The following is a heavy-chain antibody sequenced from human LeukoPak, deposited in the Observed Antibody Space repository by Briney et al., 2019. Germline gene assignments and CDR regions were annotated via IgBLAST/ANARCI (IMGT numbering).Heavy chain of an antibody. D-gene: IGHD1-1*01. CDR3: AHRREGTTGTTEYFDY. Sequence: SGPTPVNPTQTLTLTCNFSGFSLRTRGVGVGWIRQPPGKALEWLALIYWDDDKRYSPSLKSRLTITKDTSKNQVVLTLTNMDPVDTATYYCAHRREGTTGTTEYFDYWGQGTLVTVSS. CDR2: IYWDDDK. J-gene: IGHJ4*02. CDR1: GFSLRTRGVG. V-gene: IGHV2-5*02.